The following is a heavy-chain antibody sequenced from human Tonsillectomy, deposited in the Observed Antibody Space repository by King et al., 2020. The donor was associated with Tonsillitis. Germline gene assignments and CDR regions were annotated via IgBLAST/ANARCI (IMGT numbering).Heavy chain of an antibody. CDR3: ARDTIWYGHSYSWRDY. V-gene: IGHV1-2*02. D-gene: IGHD5-18*01. CDR1: GYTFNGYY. CDR2: INANSGGT. Sequence: VQLVESGAEVKRPGASVKVSCEASGYTFNGYYMHWVRQAPGEGLEWVGWINANSGGTKFAQKFQGRVTMARDTSTNTAYMELSRLTADDTAMYFCARDTIWYGHSYSWRDYWGQRSLDTVPS. J-gene: IGHJ4*02.